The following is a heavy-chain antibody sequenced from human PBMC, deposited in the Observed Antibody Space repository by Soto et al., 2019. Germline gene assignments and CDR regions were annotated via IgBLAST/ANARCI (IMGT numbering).Heavy chain of an antibody. D-gene: IGHD1-20*01. CDR1: GFMFSTYL. CDR2: IRQGGNEK. CDR3: VGAITYEVPYYYDGMDV. Sequence: EVQLVESGGGLVQPGGSLRLSCTASGFMFSTYLMSWVRQAPGKGLEWVANIRQGGNEKFYVDSVKGRFTISRDNAKKSLYLQMNSLRAEDTAVYYCVGAITYEVPYYYDGMDVWGQGTTVTVSS. J-gene: IGHJ6*02. V-gene: IGHV3-7*01.